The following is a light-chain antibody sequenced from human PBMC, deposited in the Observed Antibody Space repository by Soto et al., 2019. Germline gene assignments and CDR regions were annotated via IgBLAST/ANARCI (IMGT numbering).Light chain of an antibody. Sequence: DIRMTQSPSSLSASVGDRVNITCRASKSISTYFNWYQHKPGTAPNLLIYGAYRLQSGVPSRFTGSGSRTDFTLTISNLQPEDSATYFCQQSNISPYTFGQGTRLEIK. V-gene: IGKV1-39*01. CDR3: QQSNISPYT. J-gene: IGKJ2*01. CDR1: KSISTY. CDR2: GAY.